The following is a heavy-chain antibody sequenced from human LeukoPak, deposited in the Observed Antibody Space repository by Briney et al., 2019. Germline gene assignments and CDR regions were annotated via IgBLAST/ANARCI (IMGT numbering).Heavy chain of an antibody. Sequence: GGSLRLSCSASGFTFSSYWMHWVRQAPGKGLVWVSRIKSDGSSTTYADSVKGRFTISRDNAKNTLYLQMNSLRAEDTAVYYCAELGITMIGGVWGKGTTVTISS. CDR1: GFTFSSYW. CDR2: IKSDGSST. V-gene: IGHV3-74*01. J-gene: IGHJ6*04. D-gene: IGHD3-10*02. CDR3: AELGITMIGGV.